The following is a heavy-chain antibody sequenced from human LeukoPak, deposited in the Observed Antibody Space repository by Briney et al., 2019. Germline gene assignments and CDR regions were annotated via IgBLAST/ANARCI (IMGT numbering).Heavy chain of an antibody. CDR1: GFTFSSYA. D-gene: IGHD6-6*01. V-gene: IGHV3-23*01. CDR3: AKRQVVGGFDY. J-gene: IGHJ4*02. Sequence: GGSLRLSCAASGFTFSSYAMSWVRQAPGKGLEWVSAITNSASSTYYADSVKGRFTISRDNFKSTLYLQMNNLRAEDAAVYYCAKRQVVGGFDYWGLGTLVTVST. CDR2: ITNSASST.